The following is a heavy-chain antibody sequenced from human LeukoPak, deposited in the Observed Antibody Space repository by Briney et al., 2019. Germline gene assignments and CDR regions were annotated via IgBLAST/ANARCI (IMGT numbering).Heavy chain of an antibody. V-gene: IGHV4-59*01. CDR3: AREGLLGYCSSTTCDAFDI. CDR1: GASISSYY. J-gene: IGHJ3*02. Sequence: SETLSLTCTVSGASISSYYWSWIRQPPGKGLEWIGYIYYSGSTNYNPSLKSRVTFSVDTSKNQFSLKLISVTAADTAVYYCAREGLLGYCSSTTCDAFDIWGQGTMVTVSS. CDR2: IYYSGST. D-gene: IGHD2-2*01.